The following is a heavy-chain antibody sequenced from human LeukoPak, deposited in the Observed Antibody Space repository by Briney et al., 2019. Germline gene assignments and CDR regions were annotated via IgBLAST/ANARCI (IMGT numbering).Heavy chain of an antibody. Sequence: GGSLRLSCAASGFTFSSYGMHWVRQAPGKGLEWVAVIWYDGSNKYYADSVKGRFTISRDNSKNTLYLQMNSLRAEDTAVYYCARDLHSYGSSGLDYWGQGTLVTVSS. J-gene: IGHJ4*02. V-gene: IGHV3-30*19. CDR2: IWYDGSNK. CDR3: ARDLHSYGSSGLDY. D-gene: IGHD5-18*01. CDR1: GFTFSSYG.